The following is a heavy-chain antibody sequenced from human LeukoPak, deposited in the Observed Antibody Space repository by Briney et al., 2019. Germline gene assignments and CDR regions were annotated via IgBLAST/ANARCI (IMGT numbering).Heavy chain of an antibody. CDR3: AKDRVRSSWYDPYYYGMDV. J-gene: IGHJ6*02. CDR1: GFTFSSYG. Sequence: GSLRLSCAASGFTFSSYGMHWVRQAPGKGLEWEAFIRYDGSNKYYADSVKGRFTISRDNSKNTLYLQMNSLRAEDTAVYYCAKDRVRSSWYDPYYYGMDVWGQGTTVTVSS. V-gene: IGHV3-30*02. D-gene: IGHD6-13*01. CDR2: IRYDGSNK.